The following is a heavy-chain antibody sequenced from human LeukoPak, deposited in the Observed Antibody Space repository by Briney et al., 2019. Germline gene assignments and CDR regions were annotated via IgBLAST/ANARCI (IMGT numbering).Heavy chain of an antibody. CDR3: AKSPWRAVAGKNNWFDP. J-gene: IGHJ5*02. CDR1: GFTFDDYA. Sequence: PGRSLRLSCAASGFTFDDYAMHWVRQAPGKGLEWVSGISWNSGSIGYADSVKGRFTISRDNAKNSLYLQMNSLRAEDTALYYCAKSPWRAVAGKNNWFDPWGQGTLVTVSS. D-gene: IGHD6-19*01. V-gene: IGHV3-9*01. CDR2: ISWNSGSI.